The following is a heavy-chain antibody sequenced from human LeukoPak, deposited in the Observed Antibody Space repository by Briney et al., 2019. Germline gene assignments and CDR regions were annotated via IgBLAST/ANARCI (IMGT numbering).Heavy chain of an antibody. D-gene: IGHD1-1*01. V-gene: IGHV3-30*18. CDR1: RFTSSNYG. CDR3: AKLRELVTYYYYYGLDV. J-gene: IGHJ6*02. CDR2: ISYDGVNK. Sequence: PGGSLRLSCAASRFTSSNYGMHWVRQAPGKGLEWVALISYDGVNKYYADSVKGRFTISRDNSKNTLYLRMNSLRVEDTALYYCAKLRELVTYYYYYGLDVWGQGTTVTVSS.